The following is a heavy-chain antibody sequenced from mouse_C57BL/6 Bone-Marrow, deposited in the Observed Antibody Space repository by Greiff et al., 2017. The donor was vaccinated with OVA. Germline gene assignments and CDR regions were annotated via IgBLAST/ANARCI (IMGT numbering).Heavy chain of an antibody. J-gene: IGHJ2*01. D-gene: IGHD3-2*02. CDR2: IYPRSGNT. CDR3: PQLRLPYYFDY. V-gene: IGHV1-81*01. Sequence: QVQLKQSGAELARPGASVKLSCKASGYTFTSYGISWVKQRTGQGLEWIGEIYPRSGNTYYNEKFKGKATLTADKSSSTAYMELRSLTSEDSAVYFCPQLRLPYYFDYWGQGTTLTVSS. CDR1: GYTFTSYG.